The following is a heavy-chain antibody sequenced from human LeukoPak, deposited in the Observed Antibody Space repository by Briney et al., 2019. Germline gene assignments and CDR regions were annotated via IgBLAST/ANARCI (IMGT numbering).Heavy chain of an antibody. CDR2: IYYSGST. CDR3: ARDIGPLVGATITGNWFDP. Sequence: PSETLSLTCTVSGGSISSYYWSWIRQPPGKGLEWIGYIYYSGSTNYNPSLKSRVTISVDTSKNQFSLKLSSVTAADTAVYYCARDIGPLVGATITGNWFDPWGQGTLVTVSS. J-gene: IGHJ5*02. V-gene: IGHV4-59*01. D-gene: IGHD1-26*01. CDR1: GGSISSYY.